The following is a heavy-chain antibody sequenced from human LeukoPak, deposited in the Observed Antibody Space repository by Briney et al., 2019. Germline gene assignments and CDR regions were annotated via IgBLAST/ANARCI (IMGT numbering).Heavy chain of an antibody. D-gene: IGHD3-3*01. CDR1: GFTFSSYA. CDR2: ISYDGSNK. J-gene: IGHJ4*02. CDR3: ARDGAHYYDFWSGYPIDY. V-gene: IGHV3-30-3*01. Sequence: GGSLRLSCAASGFTFSSYAMHWVRQAPGKGLEWLAVISYDGSNKYYADSVKGRFTISRDNSKNTLYLQMNSLRAEDTAVYYCARDGAHYYDFWSGYPIDYWGQGTLVTVSS.